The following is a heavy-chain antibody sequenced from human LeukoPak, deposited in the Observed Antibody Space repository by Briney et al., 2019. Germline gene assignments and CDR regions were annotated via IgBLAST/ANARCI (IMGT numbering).Heavy chain of an antibody. J-gene: IGHJ4*02. CDR2: IKQDGSVK. D-gene: IGHD6-13*01. CDR1: GFSFTNYW. Sequence: GGSLRLSCAASGFSFTNYWMSWVRQAPGKGLEWVPNIKQDGSVKYYVDSVKGRFTISRDNAKSSVYLQINSLRVEDTAVYYCARIGYSSSCFDYWGQGTLVTVSS. V-gene: IGHV3-7*03. CDR3: ARIGYSSSCFDY.